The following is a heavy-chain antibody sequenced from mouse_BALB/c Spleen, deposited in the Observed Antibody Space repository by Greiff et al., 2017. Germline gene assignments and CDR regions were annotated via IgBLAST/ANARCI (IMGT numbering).Heavy chain of an antibody. Sequence: EVKLVESGGGLVKPGGSLKLSCAASGFTFSSYAMSWVRQTPEKRLEWVASISSGGSTYYPDSVKGRFTISRDNARNILYLQMSSLRSEDTAMYYCARGALYGNYDYWGQGTTLTVAS. V-gene: IGHV5-6-5*01. CDR1: GFTFSSYA. CDR3: ARGALYGNYDY. J-gene: IGHJ2*01. CDR2: ISSGGST. D-gene: IGHD2-10*02.